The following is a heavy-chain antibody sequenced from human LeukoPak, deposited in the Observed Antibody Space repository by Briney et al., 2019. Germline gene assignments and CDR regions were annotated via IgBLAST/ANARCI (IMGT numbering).Heavy chain of an antibody. Sequence: SETLSLTCTVSGYSISSGYYWGWIRQPPGKGLEWIGSIYHSGSTYYNPSLKSRVTISVDTSKNQFSLKLSSVTAADTAVYYCARRRDYVWGSIYFDYWGQGTLVTVSS. CDR1: GYSISSGYY. V-gene: IGHV4-38-2*02. J-gene: IGHJ4*02. CDR2: IYHSGST. CDR3: ARRRDYVWGSIYFDY. D-gene: IGHD3-16*01.